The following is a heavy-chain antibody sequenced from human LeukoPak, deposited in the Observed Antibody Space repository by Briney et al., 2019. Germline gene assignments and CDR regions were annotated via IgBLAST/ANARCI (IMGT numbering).Heavy chain of an antibody. Sequence: PGGSLRLSCAASGFTFSSYVMSWVRQAPGKGLEWISAIGGFGRNTYYADSVKGRFTISRDNSKNTLYLRMNSLRAEDTAVYYCARRSGYYHYFDYWGQGTLVTVSS. J-gene: IGHJ4*02. D-gene: IGHD3-3*01. V-gene: IGHV3-23*01. CDR3: ARRSGYYHYFDY. CDR1: GFTFSSYV. CDR2: IGGFGRNT.